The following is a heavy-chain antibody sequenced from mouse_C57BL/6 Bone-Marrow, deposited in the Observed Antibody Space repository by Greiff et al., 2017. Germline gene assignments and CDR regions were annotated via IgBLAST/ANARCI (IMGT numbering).Heavy chain of an antibody. V-gene: IGHV1-64*01. CDR2: IHPNSGST. CDR3: ARWYDYSFAY. CDR1: GYTFTSYW. J-gene: IGHJ3*01. Sequence: QVQLQQPGAELVKPGASVKLSCKASGYTFTSYWMPWVKQRPGQGLEWIGMIHPNSGSTNYNEKFKSKATLTVDKSSSTAYMQLSSLTSEDSAVYYCARWYDYSFAYWGQGTLVTVSA. D-gene: IGHD2-4*01.